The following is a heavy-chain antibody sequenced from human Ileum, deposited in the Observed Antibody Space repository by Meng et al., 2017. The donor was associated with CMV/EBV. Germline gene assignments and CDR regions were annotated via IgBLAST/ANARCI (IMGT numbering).Heavy chain of an antibody. V-gene: IGHV3-11*01. Sequence: GESLKISCVASGFSFSDSYMSWIRQAPGKGLEWISYISSSSDTLYYADSVKGRFTNSRDNAQNSMYLQMTNLRAEDTAVYYCTRGIGITMIASETWGQGTRVTCSS. CDR2: ISSSSDTL. J-gene: IGHJ4*02. CDR3: TRGIGITMIASET. D-gene: IGHD3-22*01. CDR1: GFSFSDSY.